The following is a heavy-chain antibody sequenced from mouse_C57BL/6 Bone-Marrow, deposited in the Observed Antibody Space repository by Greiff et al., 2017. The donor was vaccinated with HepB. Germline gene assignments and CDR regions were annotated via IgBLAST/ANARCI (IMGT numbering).Heavy chain of an antibody. CDR1: GYTFTDYN. D-gene: IGHD2-5*01. V-gene: IGHV1-22*01. Sequence: EVQLQESGPELVKPGASVKMSCKASGYTFTDYNMHWVKQSHGKSLEWIGYINPNNGGTSYNQKFKGKATLTVNKSSSTAYMELRSLTSEDSAVYYCARSYYSNYEGNAMDDWGQGTSVTVSS. CDR3: ARSYYSNYEGNAMDD. J-gene: IGHJ4*01. CDR2: INPNNGGT.